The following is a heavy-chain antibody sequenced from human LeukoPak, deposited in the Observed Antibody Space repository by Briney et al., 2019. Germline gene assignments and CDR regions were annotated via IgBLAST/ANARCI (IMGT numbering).Heavy chain of an antibody. V-gene: IGHV3-48*01. J-gene: IGHJ3*02. D-gene: IGHD3-3*01. CDR3: ARGNDFWSGFYLHDAFDI. CDR2: ISSTASTI. CDR1: GFTFSSYW. Sequence: PGGSLRLSCAASGFTFSSYWMHWVRQAPGKGLEWVSYISSTASTIYYADSVKGRFTISRDNAKNSLYMQMNSLRAEDTAVYYCARGNDFWSGFYLHDAFDIWGQGTMVTVSS.